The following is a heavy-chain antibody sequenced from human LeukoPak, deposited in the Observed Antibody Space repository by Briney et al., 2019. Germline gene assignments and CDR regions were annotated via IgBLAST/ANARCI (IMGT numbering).Heavy chain of an antibody. J-gene: IGHJ4*02. CDR3: AREELERRGLGKLDY. D-gene: IGHD1-1*01. Sequence: PSETLSLTCTVSGGSISSGDYYWSWIRQPPGKGLEWIGYIYYSGSTYYNPSLKSRVTITVDTSKNQFSLKLSSVTAADTAVYYCAREELERRGLGKLDYWGQGTLVTVSS. V-gene: IGHV4-30-4*08. CDR1: GGSISSGDYY. CDR2: IYYSGST.